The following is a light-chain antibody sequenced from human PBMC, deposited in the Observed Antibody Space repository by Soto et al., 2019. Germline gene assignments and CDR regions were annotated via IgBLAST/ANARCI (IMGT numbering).Light chain of an antibody. V-gene: IGLV3-21*04. CDR2: YDS. CDR3: QVWDTTSDHVV. J-gene: IGLJ2*01. CDR1: NIASKS. Sequence: SSELTQPPSVSVAPGKTARVSCGGNNIASKSVHWYQQKPGQAPVLVIYYDSDRPSGIPERFSGSNSGNTATLTISRVEAGDEADYFCQVWDTTSDHVVFGGGTKLTVL.